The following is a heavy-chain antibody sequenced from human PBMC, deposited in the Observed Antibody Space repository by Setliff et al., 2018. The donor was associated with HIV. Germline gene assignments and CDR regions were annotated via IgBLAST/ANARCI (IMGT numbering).Heavy chain of an antibody. D-gene: IGHD1-1*01. V-gene: IGHV3-33*06. CDR3: AKDGLAGYFES. CDR1: GFTFTNHA. J-gene: IGHJ4*02. Sequence: GGSLRLSCATSGFTFTNHAMHWVRQAPGKGLEWVAVIWFDGSRKYYADSVKGRFTISRDTSNNTLYLQMNSLRAEDTAVYYCAKDGLAGYFESWGLGTLVTVAS. CDR2: IWFDGSRK.